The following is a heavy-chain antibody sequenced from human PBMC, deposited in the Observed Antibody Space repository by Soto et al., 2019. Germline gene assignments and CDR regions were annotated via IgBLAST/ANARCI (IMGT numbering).Heavy chain of an antibody. J-gene: IGHJ6*02. CDR3: ARGDYDILTGDFKSFYGMDV. V-gene: IGHV5-51*01. Sequence: HGESLKISCKGSGYSFTSYWIGWVRQMPGKGLEWLGIIYPGDSYTRYSPSFQGQVTISADKSIRTAYLQWSSLKASDTAIYYCARGDYDILTGDFKSFYGMDVWGQGTTVTVSS. CDR2: IYPGDSYT. CDR1: GYSFTSYW. D-gene: IGHD3-9*01.